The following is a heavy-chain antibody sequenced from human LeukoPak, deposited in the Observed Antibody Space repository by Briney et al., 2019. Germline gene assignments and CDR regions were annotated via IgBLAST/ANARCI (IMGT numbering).Heavy chain of an antibody. CDR3: ARGGSDTAMAHDY. D-gene: IGHD5-18*01. CDR1: GFTFSNHW. Sequence: PGGSLSLSWAASGFTFSNHWGHWFRQAPGKGRMWVSRINGDGSRTDYADSVKGRFTISRDDAKNTLYLQVNSLRAEDTAVYFCARGGSDTAMAHDYWGQGTLVTVSS. CDR2: INGDGSRT. V-gene: IGHV3-74*01. J-gene: IGHJ4*02.